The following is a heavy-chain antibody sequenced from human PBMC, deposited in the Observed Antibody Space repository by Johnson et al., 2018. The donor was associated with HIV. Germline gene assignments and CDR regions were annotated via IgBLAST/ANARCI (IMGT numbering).Heavy chain of an antibody. CDR3: AKCIWGSSLIDAFDI. CDR1: GFTFSDYY. V-gene: IGHV3-33*06. Sequence: VQLVESGGGVVRPGGSLRLSCAASGFTFSDYYMSWIRQAPGKGLEWVAGIWYDGSNKYYVDSVKGRFSISRDNSKNTLYLQMNSLRAEDTAVYYCAKCIWGSSLIDAFDIWGQGTTVTVSS. J-gene: IGHJ3*02. D-gene: IGHD6-13*01. CDR2: IWYDGSNK.